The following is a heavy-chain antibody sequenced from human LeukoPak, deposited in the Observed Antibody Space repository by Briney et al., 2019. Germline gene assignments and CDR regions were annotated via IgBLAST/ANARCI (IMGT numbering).Heavy chain of an antibody. D-gene: IGHD6-13*01. Sequence: SETLSLTCAVYGGSFSGYYWSWIRQPPGKGLEWIGEINHSGSTNYNPSLKSRVTISVDTSKNQFSLKLSSVSAADMAVYYCARGIGYSSSWYRRNWFDPWGQGTLVTVSS. CDR1: GGSFSGYY. J-gene: IGHJ5*02. CDR2: INHSGST. CDR3: ARGIGYSSSWYRRNWFDP. V-gene: IGHV4-34*01.